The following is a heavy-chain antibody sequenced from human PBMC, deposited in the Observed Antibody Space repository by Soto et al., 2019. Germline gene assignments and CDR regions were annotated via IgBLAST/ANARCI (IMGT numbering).Heavy chain of an antibody. J-gene: IGHJ4*02. D-gene: IGHD3-22*01. CDR3: AKVHPHFITMIVVVRPLELYFDY. V-gene: IGHV3-23*01. CDR1: GFTFSSYA. CDR2: ISGSGGST. Sequence: GGSLRLSCAASGFTFSSYAMSWVRQAPGKGLEWVSAISGSGGSTYYADSVKGRFTISRDNSKNTLYLQMNSLRAEDTAVYYCAKVHPHFITMIVVVRPLELYFDYWGQGTLVTVSS.